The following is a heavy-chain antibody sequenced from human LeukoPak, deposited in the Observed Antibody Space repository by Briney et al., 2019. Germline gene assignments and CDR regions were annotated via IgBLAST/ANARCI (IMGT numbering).Heavy chain of an antibody. J-gene: IGHJ4*02. D-gene: IGHD3-22*01. CDR2: ISWNSGSI. CDR3: AKDISATGITMIAFDY. CDR1: GFTFDDYG. V-gene: IGHV3-9*01. Sequence: GGSLRLSCAASGFTFDDYGMSWVRQAPGKGLEWVSGISWNSGSIGYADSVKGRFTISRDNAKNSLYLQMNSLRAEDTALYYCAKDISATGITMIAFDYWGQGTLVTVSS.